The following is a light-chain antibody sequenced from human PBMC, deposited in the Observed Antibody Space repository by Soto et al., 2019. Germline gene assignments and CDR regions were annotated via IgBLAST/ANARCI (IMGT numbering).Light chain of an antibody. V-gene: IGKV3-20*01. J-gene: IGKJ1*01. CDR3: QQYHTSPLT. Sequence: DIVMTQSPYSLAVSLGEMATLSCSSSQTVGSTYLAWYQQKPGQAPRRLIYGASNRATGIPDRFSGSGSGTDFTLTISRLEPEDFALYYCQQYHTSPLTFGQGTKVDIK. CDR1: QTVGSTY. CDR2: GAS.